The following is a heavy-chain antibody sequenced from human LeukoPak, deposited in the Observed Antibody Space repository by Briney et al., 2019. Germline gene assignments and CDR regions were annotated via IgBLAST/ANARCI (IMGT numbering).Heavy chain of an antibody. CDR1: GGSISSSSYY. Sequence: SESLSLTCTVSGGSISSSSYYWGWVRQPPGKGLEWIGRIYTSGSTNYNPSLKSRVTMSLDTSKNQLSLKLTSVTAADTAVYYCARIFNDWGQGTLVTVSS. CDR3: ARIFND. V-gene: IGHV4-39*07. J-gene: IGHJ4*02. CDR2: IYTSGST.